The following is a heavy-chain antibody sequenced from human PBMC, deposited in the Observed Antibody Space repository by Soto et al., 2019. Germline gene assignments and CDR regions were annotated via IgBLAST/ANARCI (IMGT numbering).Heavy chain of an antibody. CDR1: GFTFSSYS. D-gene: IGHD3-3*01. J-gene: IGHJ5*02. Sequence: EVQLVESGGGLVKPGGSLRLSCAASGFTFSSYSINWVRQAPGKGLEWVSSISSSSSYIYYADSVKGRFTISRDNAKNSLYLQMNSLRAEDTAVYYCARDRSAGFFEWLPSGGFDPWGQGTLVTVSS. CDR3: ARDRSAGFFEWLPSGGFDP. V-gene: IGHV3-21*01. CDR2: ISSSSSYI.